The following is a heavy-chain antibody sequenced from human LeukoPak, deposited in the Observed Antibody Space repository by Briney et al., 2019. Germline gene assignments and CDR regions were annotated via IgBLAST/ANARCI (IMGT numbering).Heavy chain of an antibody. CDR2: IYYSGST. D-gene: IGHD3-16*02. Sequence: PSETLSLTCTVSGGSISSYYWSWIRRPPGKGLEWIGCIYYSGSTKYNPSLKSRVTISVDTSKNQFSLKASSVTAADTAVYYCARDAPRNYDSVWDIYRYRAFDIWGQGTMVTVSS. V-gene: IGHV4-59*01. J-gene: IGHJ3*02. CDR3: ARDAPRNYDSVWDIYRYRAFDI. CDR1: GGSISSYY.